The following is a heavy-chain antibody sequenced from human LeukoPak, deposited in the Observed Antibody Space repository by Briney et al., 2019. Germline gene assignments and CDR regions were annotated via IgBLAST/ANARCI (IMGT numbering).Heavy chain of an antibody. CDR2: IYYSGST. CDR1: GGSVSSGSYY. V-gene: IGHV4-61*01. Sequence: SETLSLTCTVSGGSVSSGSYYWSWIRQPPGKGLEWIGYIYYSGSTNYNPSLKSRVTISVDTSKNQFSLKLSSVTAADTAVYYCARRNAMDVWGQGTTAIVFS. J-gene: IGHJ6*02. CDR3: ARRNAMDV.